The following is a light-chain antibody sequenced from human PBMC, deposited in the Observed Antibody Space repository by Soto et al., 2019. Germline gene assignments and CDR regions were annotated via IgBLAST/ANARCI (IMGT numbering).Light chain of an antibody. J-gene: IGKJ4*01. CDR3: QQYSSVPLT. CDR1: QSVSSSY. V-gene: IGKV3-20*01. Sequence: EIVLTQSPGTLSLSPGASATLSCRASQSVSSSYLAWYKQKPGQAPRLXSYGASIRATGIPDRFSGSGSATDFTLTISRVEPEDFEVYHCQQYSSVPLTFGGGTKVDI. CDR2: GAS.